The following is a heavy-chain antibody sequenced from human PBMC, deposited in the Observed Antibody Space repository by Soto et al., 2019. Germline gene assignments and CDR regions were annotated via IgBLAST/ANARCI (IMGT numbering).Heavy chain of an antibody. CDR3: TAFMITFGGVIPC. J-gene: IGHJ4*02. V-gene: IGHV3-15*01. D-gene: IGHD3-16*02. CDR2: IKSKTDGGTT. Sequence: GGSLRLSCAASGFTFSNAWMSWVRQAPGKGLEWVGRIKSKTDGGTTGYAAPVKGRFTISRDDSKNTLYLQMNSLKTEDTAVYYCTAFMITFGGVIPCWGQGTLVTVSS. CDR1: GFTFSNAW.